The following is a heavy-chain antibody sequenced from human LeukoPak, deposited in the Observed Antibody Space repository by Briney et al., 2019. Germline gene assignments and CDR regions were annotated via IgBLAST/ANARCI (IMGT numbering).Heavy chain of an antibody. CDR2: ISGSGSNT. J-gene: IGHJ4*02. CDR1: GFTFSSYG. Sequence: PGGSLRLSCAASGFTFSSYGMSWVRRAPGKGPEWVSGISGSGSNTYYADSVKGPFTISRDNSRNTLYLQMNTLRAEDTAVYYCAKVVSGYHFDYWGQGTLVTVSS. V-gene: IGHV3-23*01. D-gene: IGHD5-12*01. CDR3: AKVVSGYHFDY.